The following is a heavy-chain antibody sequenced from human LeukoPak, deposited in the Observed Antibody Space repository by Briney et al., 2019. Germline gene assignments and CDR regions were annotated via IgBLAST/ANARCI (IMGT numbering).Heavy chain of an antibody. CDR2: ISAYNGNT. J-gene: IGHJ4*02. CDR1: NYTFTSYG. D-gene: IGHD3-3*01. V-gene: IGHV1-18*01. Sequence: PGASVKVSCKASNYTFTSYGISWARQAPGQGLEWMGWISAYNGNTNYAQKLQGRVTMTTDTSTSTAYMELRSLRSDDTAVYYCARVGKYYDFWSGYSGGDHFDYWGQGTLVTVSS. CDR3: ARVGKYYDFWSGYSGGDHFDY.